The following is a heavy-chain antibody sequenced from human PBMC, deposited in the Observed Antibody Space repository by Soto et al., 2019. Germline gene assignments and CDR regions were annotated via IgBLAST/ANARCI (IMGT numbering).Heavy chain of an antibody. D-gene: IGHD3-10*01. CDR1: GYTFTSYY. V-gene: IGHV1-46*03. Sequence: ASVKVSCKASGYTFTSYYMHWVRQAPGQGLEWMGIINPSGGSTSYAQKFQGRVTMTRDTSTRTVYMELRSLRSEDTAVYYCAKSLGSGISWYDWFDPWGQGTLVTVSS. CDR2: INPSGGST. J-gene: IGHJ5*02. CDR3: AKSLGSGISWYDWFDP.